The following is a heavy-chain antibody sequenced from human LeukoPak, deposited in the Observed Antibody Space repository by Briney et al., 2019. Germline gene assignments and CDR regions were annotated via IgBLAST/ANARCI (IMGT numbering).Heavy chain of an antibody. CDR1: GGSFSGYY. J-gene: IGHJ5*02. CDR3: PRVAEYSSSSSAEFWFDP. V-gene: IGHV4-34*01. Sequence: SETLSLTCAVYGGSFSGYYWSWIRQPPGKGLEWIGEINHSGSTNYNPSLKSRVTISVDTSKNQFSLKLNSVTAADTAVYYCPRVAEYSSSSSAEFWFDPWGQGTLVTVSS. CDR2: INHSGST. D-gene: IGHD6-6*01.